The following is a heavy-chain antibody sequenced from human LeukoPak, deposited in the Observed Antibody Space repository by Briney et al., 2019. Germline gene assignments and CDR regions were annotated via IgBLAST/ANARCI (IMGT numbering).Heavy chain of an antibody. J-gene: IGHJ6*03. CDR3: ARAGLEYCSGGSCYSGYYYYYIDV. V-gene: IGHV1-2*06. CDR1: GYTFTGYY. CDR2: INPNRGGT. D-gene: IGHD2-15*01. Sequence: ASVKVSCKASGYTFTGYYMHWVRQAPGQGLEWMGRINPNRGGTNYAQKFQGRVTMTRDTSISTAYMELSRLRSDDTAVYYCARAGLEYCSGGSCYSGYYYYYIDVWGKGTTVTVSS.